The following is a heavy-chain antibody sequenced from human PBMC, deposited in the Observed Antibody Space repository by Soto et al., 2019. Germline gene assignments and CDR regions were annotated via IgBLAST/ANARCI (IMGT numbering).Heavy chain of an antibody. V-gene: IGHV4-31*01. D-gene: IGHD6-13*01. Sequence: QVQLQESGPGLVKPSQTLSLTCTVSGGSISSGGYYWSWIRQHPGKGLEWIRYIYYSGSTYYNPSLKSHVTISVDTSKNPFSLKLSSVTAADTAVYYCARAKKGIAAAENWFDPWGQGTLVTVSS. CDR2: IYYSGST. J-gene: IGHJ5*02. CDR3: ARAKKGIAAAENWFDP. CDR1: GGSISSGGYY.